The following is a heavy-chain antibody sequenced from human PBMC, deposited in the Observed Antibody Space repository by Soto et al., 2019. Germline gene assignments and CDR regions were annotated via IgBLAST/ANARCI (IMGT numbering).Heavy chain of an antibody. J-gene: IGHJ6*02. CDR2: IYYSGST. V-gene: IGHV4-30-4*01. CDR3: ARGYCGGDCSFYYYGMDV. CDR1: GGSISSGDYY. D-gene: IGHD2-21*02. Sequence: QVQLQESGPGLVKPSQTLSLTCTVSGGSISSGDYYWSWIRQRPGKGLEWIGYIYYSGSTYYNPSLNSRVTISVDTSKNQFSLKLSSVTAADTVVYYCARGYCGGDCSFYYYGMDVWGRGTTVTVSS.